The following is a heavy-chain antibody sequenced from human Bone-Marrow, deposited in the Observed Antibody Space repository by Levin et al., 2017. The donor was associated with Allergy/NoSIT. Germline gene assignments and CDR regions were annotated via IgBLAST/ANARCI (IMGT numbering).Heavy chain of an antibody. CDR2: IYSGGRT. Sequence: TGGSLRLSCAASGFTVSSNHMSWVRQAPGKGLEWVSLIYSGGRTYYADSVKGRFTISRDNSKNTLYLQMNSLRGEDTAVYYCAIYGSGSYYSAFDIWGQGTLVTVSS. D-gene: IGHD3-10*01. CDR1: GFTVSSNH. V-gene: IGHV3-53*01. CDR3: AIYGSGSYYSAFDI. J-gene: IGHJ3*02.